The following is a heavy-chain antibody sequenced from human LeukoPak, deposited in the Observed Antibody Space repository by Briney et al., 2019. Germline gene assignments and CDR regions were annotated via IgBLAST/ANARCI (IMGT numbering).Heavy chain of an antibody. V-gene: IGHV1-2*02. CDR2: INPNSGGT. CDR1: GYTFTGYY. J-gene: IGHJ6*03. D-gene: IGHD3-10*01. CDR3: AGSVYGSGSYRYYYYYMDV. Sequence: ASVKVSCKASGYTFTGYYIHWVRQAPGQGLEWMGWINPNSGGTNYAQKFQGRVTMTRDTSISTAYLELSTLRSDDTAVYYCAGSVYGSGSYRYYYYYMDVWGKGTTVTVSS.